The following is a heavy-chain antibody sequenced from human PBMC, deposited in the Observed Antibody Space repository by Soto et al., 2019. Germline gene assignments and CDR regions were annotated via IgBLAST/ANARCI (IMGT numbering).Heavy chain of an antibody. V-gene: IGHV3-74*01. CDR3: AKDLGSYYGGGYYYGMDV. CDR1: GFTISFSKYW. J-gene: IGHJ6*02. CDR2: INGDGSST. D-gene: IGHD1-26*01. Sequence: EVQLVESGGDLVQPGGSLRLSCAVSGFTISFSKYWMHWLRQAPGKGLVWVARINGDGSSTTYADSVKGRFTISRDNAKDTLYLQMNSLRAEDTAVYYCAKDLGSYYGGGYYYGMDVWGQGTTVTVSS.